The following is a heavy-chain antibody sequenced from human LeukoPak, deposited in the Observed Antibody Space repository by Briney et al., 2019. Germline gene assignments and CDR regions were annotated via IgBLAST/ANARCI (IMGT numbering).Heavy chain of an antibody. CDR1: GFTVSSNY. J-gene: IGHJ3*02. V-gene: IGHV3-53*01. CDR3: AKEFDHGDYESGSGAFDI. Sequence: PAGSLRLSCAASGFTVSSNYMSWVRQAPGKGMEWVSVIYSGGSTYYAHSVKGRFTISRDNSKNTLYLQMNSLRAEDTAVYYCAKEFDHGDYESGSGAFDIWGQGTMVTVSS. D-gene: IGHD4-17*01. CDR2: IYSGGST.